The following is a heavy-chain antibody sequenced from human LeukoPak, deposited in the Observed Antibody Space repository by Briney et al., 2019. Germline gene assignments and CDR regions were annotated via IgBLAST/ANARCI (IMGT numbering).Heavy chain of an antibody. CDR1: GGSISSSNYY. CDR2: IYTSGST. Sequence: SSETLSLTCTVSGGSISSSNYYWSWIRQPAGKGLEWIGRIYTSGSTNYNPSLKSRVTISLDTSKNQFSLRLSSVTAADTAMYYCARTLWGLYDFPWAYYYMDVWGKGTTVTVSS. CDR3: ARTLWGLYDFPWAYYYMDV. V-gene: IGHV4-61*02. J-gene: IGHJ6*03. D-gene: IGHD3-3*01.